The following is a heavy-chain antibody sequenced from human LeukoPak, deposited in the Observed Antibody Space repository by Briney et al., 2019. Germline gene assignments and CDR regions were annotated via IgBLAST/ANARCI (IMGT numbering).Heavy chain of an antibody. CDR3: ARDTPRRSFDY. J-gene: IGHJ4*02. CDR2: INSDGSST. D-gene: IGHD2-15*01. Sequence: GGSLRLSCAASGFTFSSYWMRRVRQAPGKGLVWVSRINSDGSSTSYADSVKGRFTISRDNAKNSLYLQMNSLRAEDTAVYYCARDTPRRSFDYWGQGTLVTVSS. CDR1: GFTFSSYW. V-gene: IGHV3-74*01.